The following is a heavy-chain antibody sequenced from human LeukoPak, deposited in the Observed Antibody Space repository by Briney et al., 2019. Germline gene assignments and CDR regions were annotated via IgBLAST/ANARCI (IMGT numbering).Heavy chain of an antibody. Sequence: PSETLSLTCTVSGGSISSYYWSWIRQPPGKGLEWIGYIYYSGSTNYNPSLTSRVTISVDTSKNQFSLKLSSVTAADTAVYFCARRAAMGYYFDYWGHGTLVTVSS. V-gene: IGHV4-59*08. CDR3: ARRAAMGYYFDY. D-gene: IGHD1-26*01. J-gene: IGHJ4*01. CDR2: IYYSGST. CDR1: GGSISSYY.